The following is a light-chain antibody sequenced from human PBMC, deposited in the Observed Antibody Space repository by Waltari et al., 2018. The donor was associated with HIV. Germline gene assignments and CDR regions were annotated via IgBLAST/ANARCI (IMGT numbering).Light chain of an antibody. Sequence: SYELTQPLSVSVALGQSARITCGGNNIGRKNVHWYQQKPGQAPVLVIYRDSNRPSGIPERFSGSNSGNTATLTIGRAEAGDEAYYYCQVWDSITVVFGGGTKLTVL. CDR3: QVWDSITVV. V-gene: IGLV3-9*01. CDR1: NIGRKN. CDR2: RDS. J-gene: IGLJ2*01.